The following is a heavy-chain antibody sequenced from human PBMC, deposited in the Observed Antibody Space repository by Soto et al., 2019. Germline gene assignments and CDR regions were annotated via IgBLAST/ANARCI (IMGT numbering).Heavy chain of an antibody. D-gene: IGHD1-26*01. Sequence: QVHLVQSGAEVKKPGASVKVSCKASGYTFTSYGISWVRQAPGQGLEWLGWISAYNGNTNYARNLQGRVTVTADTSTTTAYMELRSLRSDDTAVYYCARDRGIVIVGGTIPDYWGQGTLVIVSS. CDR1: GYTFTSYG. CDR3: ARDRGIVIVGGTIPDY. J-gene: IGHJ4*02. V-gene: IGHV1-18*01. CDR2: ISAYNGNT.